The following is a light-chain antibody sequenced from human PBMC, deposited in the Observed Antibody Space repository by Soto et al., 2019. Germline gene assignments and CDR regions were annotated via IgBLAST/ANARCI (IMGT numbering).Light chain of an antibody. CDR3: QQRSTWLLT. V-gene: IGKV3-11*01. J-gene: IGKJ4*01. CDR2: DAS. CDR1: QTVGSY. Sequence: EIVLTQSPATLSLSPGERATLSCRASQTVGSYLAWYQQKRGQAPRLLIYDASNRATGIPGRFTGSGSGTDFSLTISSLEPEDFAVYYCQQRSTWLLTFGGGTKVEIK.